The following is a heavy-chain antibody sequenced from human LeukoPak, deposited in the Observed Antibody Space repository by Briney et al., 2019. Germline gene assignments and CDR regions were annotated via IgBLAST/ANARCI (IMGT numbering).Heavy chain of an antibody. D-gene: IGHD3-16*01. J-gene: IGHJ4*02. CDR1: GYSFISYW. CDR3: FGPFEN. V-gene: IGHV5-10-1*01. Sequence: ESLRISCQGSGYSFISYWIIWIRQLPGKGLEWVGSFDPSDSYTAYSPSFQGHVTISADKSTSTAFLQWRSLKASDTAMYYCFGPFENWGQGTLVTASS. CDR2: FDPSDSYT.